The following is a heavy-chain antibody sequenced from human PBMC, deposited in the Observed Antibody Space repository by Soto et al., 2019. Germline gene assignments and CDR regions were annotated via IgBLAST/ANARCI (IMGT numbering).Heavy chain of an antibody. V-gene: IGHV2-5*01. CDR1: GFSLSTSGVG. CDR3: AHSRPIVPAMIVVVITRQTLDY. Sequence: QITLKESGPTLVKPAQTLTLTCTFSGFSLSTSGVGVGWIRQPPGKALEWLALIYWNDDKRYSPSLKSRLTITKDTSKNQVVLTMTNMDPVDTATYYCAHSRPIVPAMIVVVITRQTLDYWGQGTLVTVSS. CDR2: IYWNDDK. D-gene: IGHD3-22*01. J-gene: IGHJ4*02.